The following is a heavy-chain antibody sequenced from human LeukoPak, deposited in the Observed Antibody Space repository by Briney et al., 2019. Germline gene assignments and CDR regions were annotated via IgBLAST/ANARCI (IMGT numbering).Heavy chain of an antibody. CDR1: GFTVSSNY. D-gene: IGHD4/OR15-4a*01. Sequence: GGSLRLSCAAPGFTVSSNYMSWVRQAPGKGLEWVSVIYSGGSTYYADSVKGRFTISRDNSKNTLYLQMNSLRAEDTAVYYCARDLTYYFDYWGQGTLVTVSS. J-gene: IGHJ4*02. CDR3: ARDLTYYFDY. V-gene: IGHV3-53*01. CDR2: IYSGGST.